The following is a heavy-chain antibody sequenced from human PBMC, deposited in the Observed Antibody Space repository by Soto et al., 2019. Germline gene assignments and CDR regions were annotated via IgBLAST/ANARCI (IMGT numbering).Heavy chain of an antibody. V-gene: IGHV1-46*01. J-gene: IGHJ4*02. CDR3: ARESPLAGIAPSFDY. CDR2: INPSGGST. CDR1: GYTFTSYY. Sequence: GASVKVSCKASGYTFTSYYMHWVRQAPGQGLEWMGIINPSGGSTSYAQKFQGRVTMTRDTSTSTVYMELSSLRSEDTAVYYCARESPLAGIAPSFDYWGQGTLVTVSS. D-gene: IGHD6-13*01.